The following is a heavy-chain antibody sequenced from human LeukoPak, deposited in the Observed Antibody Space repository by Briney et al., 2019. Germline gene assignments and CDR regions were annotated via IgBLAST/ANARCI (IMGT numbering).Heavy chain of an antibody. Sequence: SETVSLTCTVSGGSISSYYWSWIRQPPGKGLEWIGYIYYSGSTNYNPSLKSRVTISVDTSKNQFSLKLSSVTAADTAVYYCARRYDFWSGWIHAFDIWGQGTMVTVSS. CDR2: IYYSGST. J-gene: IGHJ3*02. CDR1: GGSISSYY. D-gene: IGHD3-3*01. CDR3: ARRYDFWSGWIHAFDI. V-gene: IGHV4-59*08.